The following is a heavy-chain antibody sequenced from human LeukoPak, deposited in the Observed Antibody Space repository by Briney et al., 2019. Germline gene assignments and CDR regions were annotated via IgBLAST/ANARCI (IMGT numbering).Heavy chain of an antibody. Sequence: PGGSLRLSCAASGFTFSYYWMSWVRQAPGKGLEWVANIQEDGSNKYYVGSVKGRFTISRDNAKNSVYLQMNSLRAEDTAVYYCAREARGTRAAFDIWGQGTVVTVS. V-gene: IGHV3-7*01. J-gene: IGHJ3*02. CDR1: GFTFSYYW. CDR2: IQEDGSNK. D-gene: IGHD1-1*01. CDR3: AREARGTRAAFDI.